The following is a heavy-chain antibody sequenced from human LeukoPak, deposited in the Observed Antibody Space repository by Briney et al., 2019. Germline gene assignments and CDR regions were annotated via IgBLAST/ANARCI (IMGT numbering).Heavy chain of an antibody. J-gene: IGHJ6*04. D-gene: IGHD6-13*01. Sequence: SETLSLTCAVYGGSFSGYYWSWIRQPPGKGLEWIGEINHSGSTNYNPSLKSRVTISVDTSKNQFSLKLSSVPAADTAVYYCARTAAGLAIGDYYYGMDVWGKGPTVTVSS. CDR1: GGSFSGYY. CDR3: ARTAAGLAIGDYYYGMDV. V-gene: IGHV4-34*01. CDR2: INHSGST.